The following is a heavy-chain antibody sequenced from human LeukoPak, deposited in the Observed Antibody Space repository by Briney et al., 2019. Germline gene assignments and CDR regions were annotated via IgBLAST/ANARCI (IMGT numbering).Heavy chain of an antibody. J-gene: IGHJ6*04. V-gene: IGHV3-48*03. D-gene: IGHD3-10*02. CDR2: ISSGGSTI. CDR3: AEFGITMIGWV. Sequence: GGSLRLSCAASGFTFSSYDMNWVRQAPGKGLEWVSFISSGGSTIYYADSVKGRFTISRDNAKNSLYLQMNSLIAEDTAVYHCAEFGITMIGWVWGKGNTVTIFS. CDR1: GFTFSSYD.